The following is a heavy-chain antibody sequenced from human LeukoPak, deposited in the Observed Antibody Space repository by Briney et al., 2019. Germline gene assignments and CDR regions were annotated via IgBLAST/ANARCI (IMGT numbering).Heavy chain of an antibody. Sequence: SETLSLTCTVSGGSISGSSYYWSWIRQPPGKGLEWIGEINHSGSTNYNPSLKSRVTISVDTSKNQFSLKLSSVTAADTAVYYCARQEVRGVLLFYYGMDVWGQGTTVTVSS. CDR1: GGSISGSSYY. CDR2: INHSGST. CDR3: ARQEVRGVLLFYYGMDV. V-gene: IGHV4-39*07. J-gene: IGHJ6*02. D-gene: IGHD3-10*01.